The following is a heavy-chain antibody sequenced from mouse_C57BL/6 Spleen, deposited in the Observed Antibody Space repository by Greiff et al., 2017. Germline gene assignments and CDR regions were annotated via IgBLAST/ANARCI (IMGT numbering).Heavy chain of an antibody. Sequence: EVKLVESGPVLVKPGASVKMSCKASGYTFTDYYMNWVKQSHGKSLEWIGVINPYNGGTSYNQKFKGTATLTVDKSSSTAYMELNSLTSEDSAVYYCARNRLWNQGAMDYWGQGTSVTVSS. D-gene: IGHD6-5*01. CDR2: INPYNGGT. CDR3: ARNRLWNQGAMDY. V-gene: IGHV1-19*01. J-gene: IGHJ4*01. CDR1: GYTFTDYY.